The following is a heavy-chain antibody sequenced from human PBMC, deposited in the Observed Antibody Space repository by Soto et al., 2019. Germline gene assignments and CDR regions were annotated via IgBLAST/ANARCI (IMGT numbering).Heavy chain of an antibody. Sequence: XSVKLTCEASGYTFTGYYMHWVRQAPVQGLEWMGWINPNSGGTNYAQKFQGWVTMTRDTSISTAYMELSRLRSDDTAVYYCARDFRTYYYDSSGYYDYYYGMEVWGQGTTVTVPS. D-gene: IGHD3-22*01. J-gene: IGHJ6*02. V-gene: IGHV1-2*04. CDR2: INPNSGGT. CDR1: GYTFTGYY. CDR3: ARDFRTYYYDSSGYYDYYYGMEV.